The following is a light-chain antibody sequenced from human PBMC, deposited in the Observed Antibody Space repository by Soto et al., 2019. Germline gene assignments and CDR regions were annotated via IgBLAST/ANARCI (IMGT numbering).Light chain of an antibody. J-gene: IGLJ1*01. CDR2: EVY. Sequence: QSVLAQPASVSGSPGQSITISCTGTSSDVGIYNYVSWYQQHPGKAPKLIICEVYNRPSGVSNRFSGSKSGNTASLTISGLRPEDEADYYCQTYDCSLSGLYVFGTGTKVTVL. V-gene: IGLV2-14*01. CDR3: QTYDCSLSGLYV. CDR1: SSDVGIYNY.